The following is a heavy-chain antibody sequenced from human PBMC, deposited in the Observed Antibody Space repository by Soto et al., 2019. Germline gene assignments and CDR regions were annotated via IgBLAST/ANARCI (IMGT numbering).Heavy chain of an antibody. CDR2: IYHSGST. Sequence: TQSPTCAVSCGNLRNGCFPLSLVPQPPGKGLEWIGYIYHSGSTYYNPSLKSRVTISVDRSKNQFSLKLSSVTAADTAVYYCARGMTTVTTLDYWGQGTLVTVPS. V-gene: IGHV4-30-2*01. CDR3: ARGMTTVTTLDY. D-gene: IGHD4-4*01. CDR1: CGNLRNGCFP. J-gene: IGHJ4*02.